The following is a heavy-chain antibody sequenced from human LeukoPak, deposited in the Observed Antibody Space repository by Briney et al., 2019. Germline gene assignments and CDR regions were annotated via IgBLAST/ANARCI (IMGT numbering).Heavy chain of an antibody. V-gene: IGHV3-21*01. D-gene: IGHD5-24*01. CDR3: ARGGYNVPHDY. CDR1: GFTFSSYS. J-gene: IGHJ4*02. CDR2: ISSSSSYI. Sequence: GGSLRLSCAASGFTFSSYSMTWVRQAPGKGLEWVSSISSSSSYIYYADSVKGRFTTSRDNAKNSLYLQMNSLRAEDTAVYYCARGGYNVPHDYWGQGTLVTVSS.